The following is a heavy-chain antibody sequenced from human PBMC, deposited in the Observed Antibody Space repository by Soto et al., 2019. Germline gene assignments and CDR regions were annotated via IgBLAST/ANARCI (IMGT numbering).Heavy chain of an antibody. CDR1: GGSISSSSYY. V-gene: IGHV4-39*07. J-gene: IGHJ6*02. Sequence: SETLSLTCTVSGGSISSSSYYCGWIRQPPGKGLEWIGRIYYSGSTYYNPSLKSRVTISVDTSKNQFSLKLSSVTAADTAVYYCARGTATGWYYYGMDVWGQGNPGHRLL. CDR3: ARGTATGWYYYGMDV. CDR2: IYYSGST. D-gene: IGHD2-15*01.